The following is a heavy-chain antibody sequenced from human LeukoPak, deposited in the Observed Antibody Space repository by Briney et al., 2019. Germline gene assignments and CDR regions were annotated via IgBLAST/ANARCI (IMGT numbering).Heavy chain of an antibody. CDR1: GFTFSSYA. V-gene: IGHV3-30*18. D-gene: IGHD2-2*01. CDR2: ISYDGSDK. Sequence: PGGSLRLSCPASGFTFSSYAMHWVRQAPGKGLEWVAVISYDGSDKYYGDSVKGRFTISRDNSKNTLFLQMNRLRAEDTAVYYCAKDLSRGGAFDYWGQGTLVTVSS. CDR3: AKDLSRGGAFDY. J-gene: IGHJ4*02.